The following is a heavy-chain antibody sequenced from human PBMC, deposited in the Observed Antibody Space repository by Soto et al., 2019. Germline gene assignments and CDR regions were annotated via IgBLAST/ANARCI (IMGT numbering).Heavy chain of an antibody. Sequence: QVHLEQSGAEVKKPGASVKVSCKASGYTFTNYYIHWFRQAPVHGLEWLGILRPRTGNTQYAQRFQGRVTMTSDSSTSTVYMELTSLRSGDTAVYYCAREPNEAFYFDYWGQGSQVTVSS. V-gene: IGHV1-46*01. CDR1: GYTFTNYY. J-gene: IGHJ4*02. CDR3: AREPNEAFYFDY. CDR2: LRPRTGNT.